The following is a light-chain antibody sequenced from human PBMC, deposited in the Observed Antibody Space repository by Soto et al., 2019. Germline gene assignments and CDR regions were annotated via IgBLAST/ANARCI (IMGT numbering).Light chain of an antibody. J-gene: IGKJ2*01. CDR3: QQSNNWPVI. V-gene: IGKV3-15*01. Sequence: EIVMTQSPATLSVSPGERVTLNSRASKSISSDIAWYQQKPGKAPRLLIYYASIRATGIPGRFSGSGSGTEFTLTISSLHPEDFAVYFGQQSNNWPVIFAQGTNLEI. CDR1: KSISSD. CDR2: YAS.